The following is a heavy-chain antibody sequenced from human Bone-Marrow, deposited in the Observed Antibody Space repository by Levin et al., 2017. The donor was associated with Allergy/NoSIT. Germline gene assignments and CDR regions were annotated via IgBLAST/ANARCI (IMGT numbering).Heavy chain of an antibody. CDR2: ISTSGSDV. J-gene: IGHJ4*02. V-gene: IGHV3-48*03. CDR1: GFTFFNSE. D-gene: IGHD3-10*01. CDR3: ARGDNPLWFGQLGGFDY. Sequence: LSLTCAASGFTFFNSEMNWVRQPPGKGLEWVSYISTSGSDVSHADSVKGRFTISRDNANNSLYLQMNSLRGEDTAVYYCARGDNPLWFGQLGGFDYWGQGTLVTVSS.